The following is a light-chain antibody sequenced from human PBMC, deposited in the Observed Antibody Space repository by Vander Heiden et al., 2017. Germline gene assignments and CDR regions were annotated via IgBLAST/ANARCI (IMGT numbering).Light chain of an antibody. J-gene: IGKJ1*01. CDR2: GAS. Sequence: EIALTQSPGTLSLSPGERGTLSCRASQSVSSSYLAWYQQKPGQAPRLLIYGASSRATGIPDRFSGSGSGTDFTLTISRLEPEDFAVYYCQQYGSSTWTFGQGTKVEIK. CDR3: QQYGSSTWT. CDR1: QSVSSSY. V-gene: IGKV3-20*01.